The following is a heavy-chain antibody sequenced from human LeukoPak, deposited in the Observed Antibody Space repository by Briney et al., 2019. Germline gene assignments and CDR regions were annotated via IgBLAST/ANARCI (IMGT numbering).Heavy chain of an antibody. CDR1: GFTFRSHG. V-gene: IGHV3-30*18. D-gene: IGHD3-10*01. CDR2: MSYDRRDE. CDR3: AKDTGLIRGVAHWYFDY. Sequence: PGGSLRLSCAASGFTFRSHGMHWVRQAPGMGLEWVAAMSYDRRDEFYAESVRGRFTISRDNSENTLYLQMDSLRPEDTAVYYCAKDTGLIRGVAHWYFDYWGQGSLVTVSA. J-gene: IGHJ4*02.